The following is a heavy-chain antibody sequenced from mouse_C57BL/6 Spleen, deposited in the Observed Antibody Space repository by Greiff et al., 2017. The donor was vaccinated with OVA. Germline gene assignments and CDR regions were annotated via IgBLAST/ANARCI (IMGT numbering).Heavy chain of an antibody. Sequence: EVKLVESEGGLVQPGRSMKLSCTASGFTFSDYYMAWVRQVPEKGLEWVANINYDGSSTYYLDSLKSRFIISRDNAKNILYLQMSSLKSEDTATYYCARGYDYDGAYWYFDVWGTGTTVTVSS. D-gene: IGHD2-4*01. CDR2: INYDGSST. J-gene: IGHJ1*03. V-gene: IGHV5-16*01. CDR3: ARGYDYDGAYWYFDV. CDR1: GFTFSDYY.